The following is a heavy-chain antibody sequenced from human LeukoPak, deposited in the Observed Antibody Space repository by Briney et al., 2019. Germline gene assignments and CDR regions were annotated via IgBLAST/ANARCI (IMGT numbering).Heavy chain of an antibody. Sequence: SETLSLTCTVFGGSISSGDYYWSWIRQPPGKGLEWIGYIYYSGSTYYNPSLKSRVTISVDTSKNQFSLKLSSVTAADTAVYYCARDLIVGATHWFDPWGQGTLVTVSS. D-gene: IGHD1-26*01. J-gene: IGHJ5*02. CDR3: ARDLIVGATHWFDP. CDR2: IYYSGST. V-gene: IGHV4-30-4*01. CDR1: GGSISSGDYY.